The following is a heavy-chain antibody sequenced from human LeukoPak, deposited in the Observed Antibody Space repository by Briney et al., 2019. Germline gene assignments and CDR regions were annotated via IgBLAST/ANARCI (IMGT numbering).Heavy chain of an antibody. D-gene: IGHD3-9*01. CDR1: GGSIGSYY. Sequence: LSLTCTVSGGSIGSYYWSWIRQAPGKGLEWVSYISSSGSTIYYADSVKGRFTISRDNAKNSLYLQMNSLRAEDTAVYYCARMAGFDVLRYFDWGGEGLFDYWGQGTLVTVSS. V-gene: IGHV3-11*01. CDR2: ISSSGSTI. CDR3: ARMAGFDVLRYFDWGGEGLFDY. J-gene: IGHJ4*02.